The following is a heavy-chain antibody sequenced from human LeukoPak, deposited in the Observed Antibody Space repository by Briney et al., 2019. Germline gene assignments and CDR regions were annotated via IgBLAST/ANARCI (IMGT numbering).Heavy chain of an antibody. CDR1: GGTFSSYA. D-gene: IGHD3-3*01. J-gene: IGHJ6*03. V-gene: IGHV1-69*05. CDR2: IIPIFGTA. Sequence: GASVKVSCEASGGTFSSYAISWVRQAPGQGLEWMGGIIPIFGTANYAQKFQGGVTITTDESTSTAYMELSSLRSEDTAVYYCAGDLRGRFLEGYYYYMDVWGKGTTVTVSS. CDR3: AGDLRGRFLEGYYYYMDV.